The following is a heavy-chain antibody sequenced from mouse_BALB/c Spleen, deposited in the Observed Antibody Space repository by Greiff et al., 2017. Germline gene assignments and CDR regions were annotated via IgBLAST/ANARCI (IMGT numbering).Heavy chain of an antibody. D-gene: IGHD2-1*01. CDR3: ARGGYYGNYDYYAMDY. CDR2: INSNGGST. Sequence: EVKLEESGGGLVQPGGSLKLSCAASGFTFSSYGMSWVRQTPDKRLELVATINSNGGSTYYPDSVKGRFTISRDNAKNTLYLQMSSLKSEDTAMYYCARGGYYGNYDYYAMDYWGQGTSVTVSS. J-gene: IGHJ4*01. V-gene: IGHV5-6-3*01. CDR1: GFTFSSYG.